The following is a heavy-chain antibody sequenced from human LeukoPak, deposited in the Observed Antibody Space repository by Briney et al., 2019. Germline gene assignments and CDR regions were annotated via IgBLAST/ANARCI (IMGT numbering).Heavy chain of an antibody. Sequence: GASVKVSCKASGGTFSSYAISWVRQAPGQGLEWMGGIIPIFGTANYAQKFQGRVTITADESTSTAYMELSSLRSEDTAVYYCARGEEWGWVGVIPSTFDYWGQGTLVTVSS. CDR3: ARGEEWGWVGVIPSTFDY. J-gene: IGHJ4*02. CDR2: IIPIFGTA. CDR1: GGTFSSYA. V-gene: IGHV1-69*13. D-gene: IGHD3-16*02.